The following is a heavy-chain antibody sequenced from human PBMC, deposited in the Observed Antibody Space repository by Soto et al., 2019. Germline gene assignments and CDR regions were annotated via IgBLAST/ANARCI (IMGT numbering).Heavy chain of an antibody. CDR3: ARWGLGITFHGMDV. D-gene: IGHD1-20*01. V-gene: IGHV1-2*04. J-gene: IGHJ6*02. CDR2: INPNSGGT. Sequence: QVQLVQSGAEVKKPGASVKVSCKASGYTFTGYYMHWVRQAPGQGLEWMGWINPNSGGTNYAQKVQGWVTMTRDTSISTAYMELSRLRSDDTAVYYCARWGLGITFHGMDVWGQGTTVTVSS. CDR1: GYTFTGYY.